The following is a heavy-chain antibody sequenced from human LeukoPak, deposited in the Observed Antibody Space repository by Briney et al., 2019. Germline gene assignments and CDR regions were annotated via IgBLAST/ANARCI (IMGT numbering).Heavy chain of an antibody. J-gene: IGHJ4*02. V-gene: IGHV3-53*01. D-gene: IGHD4-17*01. CDR3: ARAPNYGDYGGQ. Sequence: PGGSLRLSCAASGFTVSNNYMSWVRQAPRKGLEWVSLIYGGGTTYYAGSVKGRFTISSDSSKNTLYLQMNSLRAEDTAVYYCARAPNYGDYGGQWGRGTLVTVSS. CDR2: IYGGGTT. CDR1: GFTVSNNY.